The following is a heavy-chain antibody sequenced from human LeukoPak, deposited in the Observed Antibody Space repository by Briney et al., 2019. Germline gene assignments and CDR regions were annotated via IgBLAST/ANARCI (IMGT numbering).Heavy chain of an antibody. J-gene: IGHJ4*02. CDR2: IYHSGST. Sequence: PSETLSLTCAVSGYSISSGYYWGWIRQSPGKGLEWIGNIYHSGSTYKNPSLKSRVTISLDTSKNQFSLKLSSVTAADTAMYYCARLSGAPVRHPIYHFDYWGQGTLGAVSS. CDR3: ARLSGAPVRHPIYHFDY. V-gene: IGHV4-38-2*01. CDR1: GYSISSGYY. D-gene: IGHD2-2*02.